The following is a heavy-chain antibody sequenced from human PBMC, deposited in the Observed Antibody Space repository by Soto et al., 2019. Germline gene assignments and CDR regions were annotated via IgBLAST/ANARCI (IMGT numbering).Heavy chain of an antibody. CDR3: ARIPYSNQGDY. D-gene: IGHD4-4*01. J-gene: IGHJ4*02. V-gene: IGHV1-2*02. CDR1: GYTFTGYY. Sequence: QVQLVQSGAEVKKPGASVKVSCKASGYTFTGYYMHWVRQAPGQGLEWMGWINPNSGGTNYAQKCQGRVTMTRDTSISTAYMELRRLRSDDTAVYYCARIPYSNQGDYWGQGTLVNVSS. CDR2: INPNSGGT.